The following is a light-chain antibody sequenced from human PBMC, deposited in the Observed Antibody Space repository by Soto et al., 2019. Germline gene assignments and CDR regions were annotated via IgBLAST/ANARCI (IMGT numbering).Light chain of an antibody. CDR3: SSYTSSSTHVV. Sequence: QSALTQPASVSGSPGQSITISCTGTSSDVGGYNYVSWYQQHPGRAPKLLISEVSSRPSGVSNRFSSSKSGNTASLTISGLQAEDEADYYCSSYTSSSTHVVFGGGTKLTVL. CDR1: SSDVGGYNY. J-gene: IGLJ2*01. CDR2: EVS. V-gene: IGLV2-14*01.